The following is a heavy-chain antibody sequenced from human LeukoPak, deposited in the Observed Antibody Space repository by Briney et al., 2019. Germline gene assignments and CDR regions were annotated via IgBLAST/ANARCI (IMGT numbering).Heavy chain of an antibody. V-gene: IGHV4-61*10. Sequence: SETLSLTCTVSGGSISSGSYYWSWIWQPAGKGLEWIGRIYYSGSTNYNPSLKSRVTISVDTSKNQFSLKLSSVTAADTAVYYCARDPSSSSWYSYFDYWGQGTLVTVSS. CDR1: GGSISSGSYY. CDR3: ARDPSSSSWYSYFDY. D-gene: IGHD6-13*01. CDR2: IYYSGST. J-gene: IGHJ4*02.